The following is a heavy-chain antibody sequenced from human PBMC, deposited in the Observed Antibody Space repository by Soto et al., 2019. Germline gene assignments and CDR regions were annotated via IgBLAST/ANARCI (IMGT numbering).Heavy chain of an antibody. V-gene: IGHV4-59*08. CDR2: IYYTGST. J-gene: IGHJ4*02. CDR1: GGSISGYH. Sequence: WERLSLTCSASGGSISGYHCSWIRQPPGKRLEWIGHIYYTGSTNYNPSRRSRVTISIDTSKNQFSLQLSSVTAADTAVYFCVRYPRLDFWGEATLVTVCS. CDR3: VRYPRLDF.